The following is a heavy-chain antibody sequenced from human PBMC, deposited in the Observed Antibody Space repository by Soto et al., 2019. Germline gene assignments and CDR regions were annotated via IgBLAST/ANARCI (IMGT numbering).Heavy chain of an antibody. J-gene: IGHJ5*02. Sequence: SETLSLTCTVSGGSISSYYWSWIRQPAGKGLEWIGRIYTSGSTNYNPSLKSRVTMSVDTSKNQFSLKLSYVTAADTAVYYCAREDIYGSGSYSWFDPWGQGTLVTVS. V-gene: IGHV4-4*07. CDR2: IYTSGST. CDR3: AREDIYGSGSYSWFDP. CDR1: GGSISSYY. D-gene: IGHD3-10*01.